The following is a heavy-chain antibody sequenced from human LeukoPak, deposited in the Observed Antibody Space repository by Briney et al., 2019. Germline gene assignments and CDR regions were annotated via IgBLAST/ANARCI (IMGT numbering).Heavy chain of an antibody. Sequence: GASVKVSCKASGGTFSSYAISWVRQAPGQGLEWMGGIIPIFGTANYAQKFQGRVTITADESTSTAYMELSSLRSEDTAVYYCARERIRVEMATIAVGAQLFDYWSQGTLVTVSS. CDR2: IIPIFGTA. CDR1: GGTFSSYA. J-gene: IGHJ4*02. D-gene: IGHD5-24*01. V-gene: IGHV1-69*13. CDR3: ARERIRVEMATIAVGAQLFDY.